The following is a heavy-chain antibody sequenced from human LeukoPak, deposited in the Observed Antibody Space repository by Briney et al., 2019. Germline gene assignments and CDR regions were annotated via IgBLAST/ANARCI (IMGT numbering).Heavy chain of an antibody. D-gene: IGHD6-19*01. Sequence: ASVKVSCKASGYTFTSYGISWVRQAPGQGLEWMGWINPNTGDTNYAQKFQGRVTMTRDTSISTAYMELSRLRSDDTAVYYCARGDGSGWYFADYWGQGTLVTVSS. CDR3: ARGDGSGWYFADY. CDR2: INPNTGDT. V-gene: IGHV1-2*02. CDR1: GYTFTSYG. J-gene: IGHJ4*02.